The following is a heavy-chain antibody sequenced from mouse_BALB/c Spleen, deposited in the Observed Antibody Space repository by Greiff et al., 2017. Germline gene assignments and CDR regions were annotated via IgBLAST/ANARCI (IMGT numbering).Heavy chain of an antibody. D-gene: IGHD1-2*01. Sequence: QVTLKVSGPGILQPSQTLSLTCSFSGFSLSTSGMGVSWIRQPSGKGLEWLAHIYWDDDKRYNPSLKSRLTISKDTSRNQVFLKITSVDTADTATYYCARRLLRLHYAMDYWGQGTSVTVSS. CDR2: IYWDDDK. J-gene: IGHJ4*01. CDR3: ARRLLRLHYAMDY. CDR1: GFSLSTSGMG. V-gene: IGHV8-12*01.